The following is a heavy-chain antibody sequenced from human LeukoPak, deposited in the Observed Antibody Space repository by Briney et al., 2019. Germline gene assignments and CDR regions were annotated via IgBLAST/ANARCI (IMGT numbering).Heavy chain of an antibody. Sequence: QTGGSLRLSCAASGFTFSSYGMHWVRQAPGKGLEWVAVISYDGSNKYYADSVKGRFTISRDNSKNTLYLQMNSLRAEDTAVYYCARARGPFPSGWYDYWGQGTLVTVSS. CDR2: ISYDGSNK. V-gene: IGHV3-30*03. J-gene: IGHJ4*02. D-gene: IGHD6-19*01. CDR3: ARARGPFPSGWYDY. CDR1: GFTFSSYG.